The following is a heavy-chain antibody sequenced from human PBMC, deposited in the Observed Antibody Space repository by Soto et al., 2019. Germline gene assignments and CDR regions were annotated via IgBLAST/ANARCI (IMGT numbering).Heavy chain of an antibody. CDR3: ARHSVDRIAARPVEIDY. J-gene: IGHJ4*02. D-gene: IGHD6-6*01. V-gene: IGHV4-59*08. CDR1: GGSISSYY. CDR2: IYYSGST. Sequence: SETLSLTCTVSGGSISSYYWSWIRQPPGKGLEWIGYIYYSGSTNYNPSLKSRVTISVDTSKNQFSLKLSSVTAADTAVYYCARHSVDRIAARPVEIDYWGQGTLVTVSS.